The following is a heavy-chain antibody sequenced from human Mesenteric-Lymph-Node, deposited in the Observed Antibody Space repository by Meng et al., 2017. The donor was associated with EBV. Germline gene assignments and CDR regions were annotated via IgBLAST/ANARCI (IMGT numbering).Heavy chain of an antibody. CDR2: MNPNSGNT. V-gene: IGHV1-8*01. D-gene: IGHD2-15*01. CDR3: ARSPPDIVVVGH. J-gene: IGHJ4*02. Sequence: QVQLVKAGAEVKKPGASVKVSCKASGYTFTSYDINWVRQATGQGLEWMGWMNPNSGNTGYAQKFQGRVTMTRNTSISTAYMELSSLRSEDTAVYYCARSPPDIVVVGHWGPGTLVTVSS. CDR1: GYTFTSYD.